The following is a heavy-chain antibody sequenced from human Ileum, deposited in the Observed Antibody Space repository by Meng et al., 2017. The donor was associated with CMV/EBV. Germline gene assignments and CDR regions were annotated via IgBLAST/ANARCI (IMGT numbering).Heavy chain of an antibody. CDR2: LCHDGHT. V-gene: IGHV4-59*01. CDR3: ARWGNAVRGFDY. Sequence: QVQLPEAGPRLVSPSDTLSLTCTVSDGSISPYCWNWIRQSPVMGLEWVGFLCHDGHTHSNPSLKSRLAMSIDTSKSQISLRLMSVTAADTAIYYCARWGNAVRGFDYWGRGVLVTVSS. CDR1: DGSISPYC. D-gene: IGHD7-27*01. J-gene: IGHJ4*01.